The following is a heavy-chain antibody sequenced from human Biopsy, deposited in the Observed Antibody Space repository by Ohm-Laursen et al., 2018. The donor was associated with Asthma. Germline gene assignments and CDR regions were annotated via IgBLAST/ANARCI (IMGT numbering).Heavy chain of an antibody. V-gene: IGHV3-30*03. CDR1: GFTFSSYG. CDR3: AREGITGTTAWFDP. CDR2: IPYDGSNK. J-gene: IGHJ5*02. D-gene: IGHD1-7*01. Sequence: SLRLSCAASGFTFSSYGMHWVRQAPGKGLEWVAVIPYDGSNKYYADSVKGRFTISRDNSKNTLYLQMNSLRSDDTAVYYCAREGITGTTAWFDPWGQGTLVTVSS.